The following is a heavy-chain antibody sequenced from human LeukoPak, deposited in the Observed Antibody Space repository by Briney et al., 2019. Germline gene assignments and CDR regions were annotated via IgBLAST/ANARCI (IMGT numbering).Heavy chain of an antibody. CDR1: GGSIDNSNW. CDR2: MYHSGST. D-gene: IGHD3-10*01. Sequence: SETLSLTCAVSGGSIDNSNWWSWVRQAPGKGLEWIGEMYHSGSTNYNPSLKSRVTISVDKSKNQFSLKLSTVTAADTAVYYCALGTMIRGVIKSPFDYWGRGTLVSVSS. J-gene: IGHJ4*02. CDR3: ALGTMIRGVIKSPFDY. V-gene: IGHV4-4*02.